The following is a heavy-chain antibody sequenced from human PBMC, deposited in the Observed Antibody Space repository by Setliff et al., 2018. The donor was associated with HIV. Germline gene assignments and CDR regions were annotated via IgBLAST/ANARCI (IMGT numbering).Heavy chain of an antibody. CDR2: LNPNSGDT. CDR1: GYTFTGYY. V-gene: IGHV1-2*05. CDR3: AREGHVATPGSSEFDP. J-gene: IGHJ5*02. Sequence: ASVKVSCKASGYTFTGYYMHGVRQAPGQGLEWMGRLNPNSGDTNYAQKFQGRVTMTRDTSISTGYMEVSRLRSDDTDIYYCAREGHVATPGSSEFDPWGQGT. D-gene: IGHD2-15*01.